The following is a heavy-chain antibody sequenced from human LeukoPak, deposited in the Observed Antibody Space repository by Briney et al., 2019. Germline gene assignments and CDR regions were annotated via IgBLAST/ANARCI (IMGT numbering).Heavy chain of an antibody. V-gene: IGHV4-59*01. CDR2: IYYSGST. CDR3: ARGGSIAAPFDY. D-gene: IGHD6-6*01. Sequence: SETLSLTCTVSGGSISSYYWSWIRQPPGKELEWIGYIYYSGSTNYNPSLKSRVTISVDTSKNQFSLKLSSVTAADTAVYYCARGGSIAAPFDYWGQGTLVTVSS. J-gene: IGHJ4*02. CDR1: GGSISSYY.